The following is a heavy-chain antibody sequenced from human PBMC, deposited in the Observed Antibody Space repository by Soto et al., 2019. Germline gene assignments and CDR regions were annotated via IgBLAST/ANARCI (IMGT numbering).Heavy chain of an antibody. J-gene: IGHJ4*02. Sequence: QIHLVQSGAEVKEPGASVKVSCKTSGYTFTSYAISWERQAPGQGLEWMGWLSAYNGNTNYAQNLQGRVTVTTDTSTDTAYMELRSLRSDDTAVYYCATVVGAVPYWGQGTLVTVSS. CDR1: GYTFTSYA. CDR2: LSAYNGNT. CDR3: ATVVGAVPY. D-gene: IGHD1-26*01. V-gene: IGHV1-18*01.